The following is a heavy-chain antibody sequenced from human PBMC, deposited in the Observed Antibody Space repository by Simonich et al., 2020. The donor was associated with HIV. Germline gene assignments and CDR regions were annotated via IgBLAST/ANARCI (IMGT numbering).Heavy chain of an antibody. CDR1: GFTFSSYA. CDR3: AKAYGNYYYYGMGV. J-gene: IGHJ6*02. CDR2: IRGSGGST. V-gene: IGHV3-23*01. Sequence: EVQLLESGGGLVQPGGSLRLSCAASGFTFSSYAMGWVRPAPGKGLGGVSAIRGSGGSTYYADSVKGRFTISRDNSKNTLYLQMNSLRAEDTAVYYCAKAYGNYYYYGMGVWGQGTTVTVSS. D-gene: IGHD3-10*01.